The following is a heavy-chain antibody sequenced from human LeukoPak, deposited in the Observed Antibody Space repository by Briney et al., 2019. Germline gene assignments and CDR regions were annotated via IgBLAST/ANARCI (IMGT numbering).Heavy chain of an antibody. CDR3: ARVAEAAAGSEYFQH. D-gene: IGHD6-13*01. CDR2: IYYAGSS. J-gene: IGHJ1*01. V-gene: IGHV4-59*01. Sequence: SETLSLTCTVSDVSIKNYYWSWIRQPPGKGLEWIANIYYAGSSNYNPSLKSRVTISLDTSRNQFSLRLSSVTAADTAMYYCARVAEAAAGSEYFQHWGQGTLVTVSS. CDR1: DVSIKNYY.